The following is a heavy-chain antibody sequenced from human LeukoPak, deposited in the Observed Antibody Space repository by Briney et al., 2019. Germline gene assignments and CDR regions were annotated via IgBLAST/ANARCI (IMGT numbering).Heavy chain of an antibody. J-gene: IGHJ5*01. CDR1: GFTFSSYS. Sequence: GGSLRLSCAASGFTFSSYSMNWVRQAPGKGLEWVSSISSSSSYIYYADSVKGRFTISRDNAKNSLYLQMNSLRVDDTAIYYCAKAATYFYGSVTYDWFESWGQGTLATVSS. V-gene: IGHV3-21*01. CDR3: AKAATYFYGSVTYDWFES. CDR2: ISSSSSYI. D-gene: IGHD3-10*01.